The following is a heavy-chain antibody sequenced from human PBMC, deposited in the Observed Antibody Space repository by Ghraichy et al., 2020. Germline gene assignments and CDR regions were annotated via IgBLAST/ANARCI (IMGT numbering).Heavy chain of an antibody. CDR1: GFTFSDHY. CDR2: SRNKVNSYTT. D-gene: IGHD2-15*01. CDR3: ARARGYCSGGSCYADDY. V-gene: IGHV3-72*01. Sequence: LTCAASGFTFSDHYMDWVRQAPGKGLEWVGRSRNKVNSYTTEYAASVKGRFTISRDESKNSLYLQMNSLKTEDTAVYYCARARGYCSGGSCYADDYWGQGTLVTVSS. J-gene: IGHJ4*02.